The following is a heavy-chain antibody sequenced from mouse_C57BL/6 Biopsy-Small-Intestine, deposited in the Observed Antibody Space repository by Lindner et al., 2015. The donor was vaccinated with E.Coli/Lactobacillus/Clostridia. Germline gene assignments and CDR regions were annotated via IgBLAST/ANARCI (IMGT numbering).Heavy chain of an antibody. D-gene: IGHD2-3*01. CDR2: IAPDTGGA. Sequence: VQLQESGAELVRPGASMTLSCKASGYTFSDYEVHWVKQTPVHGLEWIGAIAPDTGGAAYNQEFKGKAILTADRSSSTAYMELRSLTSEDSAVYFCARKGLLPFDYWGQGTTLTVSS. J-gene: IGHJ2*01. V-gene: IGHV1-15*01. CDR1: GYTFSDYE. CDR3: ARKGLLPFDY.